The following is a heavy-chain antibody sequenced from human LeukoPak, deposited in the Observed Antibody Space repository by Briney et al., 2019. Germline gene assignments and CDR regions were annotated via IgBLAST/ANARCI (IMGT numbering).Heavy chain of an antibody. J-gene: IGHJ6*03. V-gene: IGHV3-53*01. CDR1: GFTVSNNY. CDR2: IYSGGNT. D-gene: IGHD3-10*01. CDR3: ARDRLPNYYGSGSYDYYYYYMDV. Sequence: GGSLRLSRAASGFTVSNNYMSWVRQAPGKGLEWVSVIYSGGNTYYADSVKGRFTISRDNSKNTLYLQMNSLRAEDTAVYYCARDRLPNYYGSGSYDYYYYYMDVWGKGTTVTVSS.